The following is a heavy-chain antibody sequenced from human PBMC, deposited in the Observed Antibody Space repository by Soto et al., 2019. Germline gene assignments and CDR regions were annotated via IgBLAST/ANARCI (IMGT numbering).Heavy chain of an antibody. J-gene: IGHJ6*02. CDR1: GYTFTGYY. D-gene: IGHD3-9*01. CDR3: ARDLRRGVLRYFDWSPRDYYYYGMDV. Sequence: VASVKVSCKASGYTFTGYYMHWVRQAPGQGLEWMGWINPNSGGTNYAQKFQGRVTMTRGTSISTAYMELSRLRSDDTAVYYCARDLRRGVLRYFDWSPRDYYYYGMDVWGQGTTVTVSS. V-gene: IGHV1-2*02. CDR2: INPNSGGT.